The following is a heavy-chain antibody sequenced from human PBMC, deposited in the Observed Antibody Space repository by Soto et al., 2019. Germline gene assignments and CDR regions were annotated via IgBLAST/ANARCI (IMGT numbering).Heavy chain of an antibody. CDR3: ARGPYYYDSSGSRESDY. CDR1: GYTFTSYG. J-gene: IGHJ4*02. D-gene: IGHD3-22*01. CDR2: ISAYNGNT. V-gene: IGHV1-18*01. Sequence: QVQLVQSGAEVKKPGASVKVSCKASGYTFTSYGISWVRQAPGQGLEWMGWISAYNGNTNYAQKLQGRVTMTTDTSTSTAYMEVRSLRSDDTAVYYCARGPYYYDSSGSRESDYWGQGTLVTVSS.